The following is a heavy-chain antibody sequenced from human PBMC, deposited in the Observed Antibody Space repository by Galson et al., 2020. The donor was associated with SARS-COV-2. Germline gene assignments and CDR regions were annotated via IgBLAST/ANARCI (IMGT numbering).Heavy chain of an antibody. V-gene: IGHV3-23*01. Sequence: GGSLRLSCAASGFTFSNYAMSWVRQTPGKGLEWVSAIGGSGSDTYYADSVRGRFTISRDNSKNTLSLQMNSLRVEDTAVYYCVKERVGYSYADYWGQGTLITVSP. CDR3: VKERVGYSYADY. CDR1: GFTFSNYA. CDR2: IGGSGSDT. J-gene: IGHJ4*02. D-gene: IGHD5-18*01.